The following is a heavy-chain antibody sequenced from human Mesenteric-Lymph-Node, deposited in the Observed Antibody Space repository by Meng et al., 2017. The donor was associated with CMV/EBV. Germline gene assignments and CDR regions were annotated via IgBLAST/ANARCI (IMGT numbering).Heavy chain of an antibody. CDR3: ARVALAYAFDI. Sequence: GGSLRLSCAGSGFTFSDHYMDWVRQAPGKGLEWVGRARNKANSYTTEYAASVKGRFTISRDESKNSLYLQMSSLKTEDTAVYYCARVALAYAFDIWGQGTLVTVSS. V-gene: IGHV3-72*01. CDR1: GFTFSDHY. J-gene: IGHJ3*02. CDR2: ARNKANSYTT. D-gene: IGHD3-3*02.